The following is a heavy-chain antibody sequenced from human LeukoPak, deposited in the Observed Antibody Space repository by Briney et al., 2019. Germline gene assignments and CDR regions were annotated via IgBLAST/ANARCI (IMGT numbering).Heavy chain of an antibody. D-gene: IGHD2-2*01. CDR2: ISSSGSSI. J-gene: IGHJ4*02. CDR1: GFTFSDYY. V-gene: IGHV3-11*01. Sequence: GGSLRLSCAASGFTFSDYYMSWIRQAPGKGLEWVSYISSSGSSIYYADSVKGRFTISRDNAKNSLYLQMNSLRAEDTAVYYCATDVDYQLPQIDYWGQGTLVTVSS. CDR3: ATDVDYQLPQIDY.